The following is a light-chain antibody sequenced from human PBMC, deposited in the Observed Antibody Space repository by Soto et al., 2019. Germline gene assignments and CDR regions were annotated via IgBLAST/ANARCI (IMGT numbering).Light chain of an antibody. V-gene: IGKV3-15*01. CDR1: QSVSSSY. CDR3: QQYNNWHPIT. J-gene: IGKJ5*01. Sequence: ESVVTQSPGTLSLSPGEGATLSSRASQSVSSSYLACYQQKPGQSPSLIIYSASSRATGIPARFSGSGAGTEFTLSISSIQSEDFASYYYQQYNNWHPITFGQGTRLEIK. CDR2: SAS.